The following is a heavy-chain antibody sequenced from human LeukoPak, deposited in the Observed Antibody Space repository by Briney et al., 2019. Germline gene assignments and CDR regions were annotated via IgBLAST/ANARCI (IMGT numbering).Heavy chain of an antibody. CDR1: GVSFSGYY. Sequence: SETLSLTCAVYGVSFSGYYWSWIPQSPGKGLEWIGGINHSGSTNYTPTRKSRVTISVDTSKNQFSLKLSSVTAADTAVYYCARRGSSMVGGHYGYYYYMDVWGKGTTVTISS. V-gene: IGHV4-34*01. J-gene: IGHJ6*03. CDR3: ARRGSSMVGGHYGYYYYMDV. CDR2: INHSGST. D-gene: IGHD3-10*01.